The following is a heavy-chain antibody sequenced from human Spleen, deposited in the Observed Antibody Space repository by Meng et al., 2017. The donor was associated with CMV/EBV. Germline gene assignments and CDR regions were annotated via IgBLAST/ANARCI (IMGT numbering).Heavy chain of an antibody. J-gene: IGHJ4*02. CDR3: TKGLPQDFWSGYYYHYFDF. Sequence: GGSLRLSCAASGFTFNYAWMSWVRQAPGKGLEWVGRIQSERDGGTTDYAAPVKGRFTISRDDSQNTLFLQMNSLKTEDIAVYYCTKGLPQDFWSGYYYHYFDFWGQGTPVTVSS. V-gene: IGHV3-15*01. CDR1: GFTFNYAW. CDR2: IQSERDGGTT. D-gene: IGHD3-3*01.